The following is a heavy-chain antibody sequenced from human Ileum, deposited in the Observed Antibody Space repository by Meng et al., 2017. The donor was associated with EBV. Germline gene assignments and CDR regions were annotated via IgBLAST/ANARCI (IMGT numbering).Heavy chain of an antibody. Sequence: HLQEWRPDLGKPSETLSRPCSVSGGSLRSTRSYWGWVRQPPGKGLEWIGTVYFTGSTYYNPSLKSRVSISVDTSKNQFSLELNSVTAADTAVYYCASHRPFGEWYSLDHWGQGTLVTVSS. V-gene: IGHV4-39*01. CDR1: GGSLRSTRSY. CDR3: ASHRPFGEWYSLDH. D-gene: IGHD3-10*01. CDR2: VYFTGST. J-gene: IGHJ4*02.